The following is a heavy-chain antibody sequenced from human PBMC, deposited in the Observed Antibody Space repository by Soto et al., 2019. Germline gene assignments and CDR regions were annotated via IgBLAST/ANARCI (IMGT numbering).Heavy chain of an antibody. Sequence: QVQLQESGPGLVKPSQTLSLTCTVSGGSISSGDYYWSWIRQPPGKGLEWIGYTYYSGSTYYNPSLKIRVTISVDTSKNQFSLKLSSVTAADTAVYYCARVPQWPGRHFDYWGQGTLVTVSS. CDR1: GGSISSGDYY. D-gene: IGHD6-19*01. CDR2: TYYSGST. V-gene: IGHV4-30-4*01. J-gene: IGHJ4*02. CDR3: ARVPQWPGRHFDY.